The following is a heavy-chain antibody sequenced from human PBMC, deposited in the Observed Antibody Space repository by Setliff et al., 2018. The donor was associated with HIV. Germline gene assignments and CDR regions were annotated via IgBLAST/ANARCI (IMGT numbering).Heavy chain of an antibody. J-gene: IGHJ4*02. Sequence: PSETLSLTCTVSGGSISGYPWGWIRQAPGKGLEWIGSIYYTGSTYYNPSFKSRVTISVDTSENQFSLKMYSVTAADTAVYYCARHYGDYVFDSWGQGTLVTVSS. CDR1: GGSISGYP. D-gene: IGHD4-17*01. V-gene: IGHV4-39*01. CDR2: IYYTGST. CDR3: ARHYGDYVFDS.